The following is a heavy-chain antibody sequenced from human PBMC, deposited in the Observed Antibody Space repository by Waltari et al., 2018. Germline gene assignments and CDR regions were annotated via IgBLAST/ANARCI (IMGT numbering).Heavy chain of an antibody. CDR3: AKDGDYSLTEYDAFDV. V-gene: IGHV3-30*02. CDR1: GFIFSSHG. Sequence: VQLLESGGGVVQPGGSLRLSCAASGFIFSSHGMHWVRQIPGKGLEWGAFISFDGKKSLDGDSVRGRFTISRDNSNNIVFLQMNSLRPEDSGVYYCAKDGDYSLTEYDAFDVWGQGTVVTVSP. J-gene: IGHJ3*01. CDR2: ISFDGKKS. D-gene: IGHD4-17*01.